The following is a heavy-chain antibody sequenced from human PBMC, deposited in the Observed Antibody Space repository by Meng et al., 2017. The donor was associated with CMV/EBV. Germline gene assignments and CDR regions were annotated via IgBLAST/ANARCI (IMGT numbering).Heavy chain of an antibody. V-gene: IGHV4-59*01. J-gene: IGHJ6*02. CDR2: IYYSGST. D-gene: IGHD2-8*01. CDR1: GGSISSYY. CDR3: ARDSYGDSPSYGMDV. Sequence: GSLRLSCTVSGGSISSYYWSWIRQPPGKGLEWIGYIYYSGSTNYNPSLKSRVTISVDTSKNQFSLKLSSVTAADTAVYYCARDSYGDSPSYGMDVWGQGTTVTVSS.